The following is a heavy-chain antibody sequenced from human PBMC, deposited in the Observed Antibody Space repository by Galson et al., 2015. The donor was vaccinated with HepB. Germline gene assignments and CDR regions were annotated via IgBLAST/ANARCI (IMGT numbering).Heavy chain of an antibody. CDR1: GYTFTSYA. V-gene: IGHV1-3*01. CDR2: INAGNGNT. D-gene: IGHD3-10*01. Sequence: SVKVSCKASGYTFTSYAMHWVRQAPGQRLEWMGWINAGNGNTKYSQKFQGRVTITRDTSASTAYMELSSLRSEDTAVYYCAREGIITMVQGVIITDNWFDPWGQGTLVTVSS. CDR3: AREGIITMVQGVIITDNWFDP. J-gene: IGHJ5*02.